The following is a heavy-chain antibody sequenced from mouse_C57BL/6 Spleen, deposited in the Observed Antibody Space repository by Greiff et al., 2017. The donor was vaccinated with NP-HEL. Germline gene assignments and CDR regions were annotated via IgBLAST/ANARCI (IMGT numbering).Heavy chain of an antibody. CDR1: GFTFSSYA. J-gene: IGHJ3*01. V-gene: IGHV5-4*03. CDR2: ISDGGSYT. Sequence: EVKLEESGGGLVKPGGSLKLSCAASGFTFSSYAMSWVRQTPEKRLEWVATISDGGSYTYYPDNVKGRFTISRDNAKNNLYLQMSHLKSEDTAMYYCARGSYYDYGGWLAYWGQGTLVTVSA. CDR3: ARGSYYDYGGWLAY. D-gene: IGHD2-4*01.